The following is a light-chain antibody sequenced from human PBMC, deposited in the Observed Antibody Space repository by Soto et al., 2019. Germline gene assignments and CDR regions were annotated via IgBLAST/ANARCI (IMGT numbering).Light chain of an antibody. CDR1: SSDIGGYNY. V-gene: IGLV2-14*01. CDR2: DVS. CDR3: SSFTSRHTDV. Sequence: QSALTQPASVSGSPGQSTTISCTGTSSDIGGYNYVSWYQQLPGEAPKLIIYDVSDRPSGVSTRFSGSKSGNTASLTISGLQAEDEGDYYFSSFTSRHTDVFGTGTKVTVL. J-gene: IGLJ1*01.